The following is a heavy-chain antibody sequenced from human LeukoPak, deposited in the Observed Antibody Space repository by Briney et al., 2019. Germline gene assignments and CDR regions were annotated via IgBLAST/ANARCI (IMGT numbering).Heavy chain of an antibody. CDR1: GFTFSSYW. Sequence: GGSLRLSCAASGFTFSSYWMSWVRQAPGKGLEWVANIKQDGSEKYYVDSVKGRFTISRDNAKNSLYLQMNSLRAEDTAVYYCARDWNDSSGYPFDYWGQGTLVTVSS. CDR3: ARDWNDSSGYPFDY. CDR2: IKQDGSEK. D-gene: IGHD3-22*01. J-gene: IGHJ4*02. V-gene: IGHV3-7*01.